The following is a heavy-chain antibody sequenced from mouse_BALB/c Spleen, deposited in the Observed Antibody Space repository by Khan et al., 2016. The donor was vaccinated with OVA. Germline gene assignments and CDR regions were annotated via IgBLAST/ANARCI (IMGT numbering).Heavy chain of an antibody. CDR2: IDPFNGVT. D-gene: IGHD2-2*01. J-gene: IGHJ3*01. V-gene: IGHV1-31*01. CDR3: ARHGYGACFAY. Sequence: VRLQQSGPELMRPGASVKISCKASGYSFTTYYIHWVKQSHGKSLEWIGYIDPFNGVTSYNQKFKGKVTLTVDKSSSTAYIHISSLTSEDSAVYYCARHGYGACFAYWGQGTLVTVSA. CDR1: GYSFTTYY.